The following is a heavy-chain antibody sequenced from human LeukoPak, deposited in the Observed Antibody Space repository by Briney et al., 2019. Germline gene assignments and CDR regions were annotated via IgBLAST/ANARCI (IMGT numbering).Heavy chain of an antibody. CDR2: IYPGDSDT. CDR1: GYRFTYYW. CDR3: ARRVSTSPLFEY. J-gene: IGHJ4*02. Sequence: GVSLQISSKGSGYRFTYYWIGWVRPMPGKGLEWMGIIYPGDSDTRYSPSFQGQVTIWADKSITTAYLQWSGLKASDTAMYYCARRVSTSPLFEYWGQGTLVTVSS. D-gene: IGHD5/OR15-5a*01. V-gene: IGHV5-51*01.